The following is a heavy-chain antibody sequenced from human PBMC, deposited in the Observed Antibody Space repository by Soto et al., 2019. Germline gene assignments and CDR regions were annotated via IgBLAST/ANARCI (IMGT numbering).Heavy chain of an antibody. CDR1: GFSFSTSD. CDR3: TRGPTHGAFDI. V-gene: IGHV3-30*03. CDR2: ITIDGSRK. Sequence: QVQLEESGGGVVQPGRSLRLSCVASGFSFSTSDMHWVRQAPGKGLEWVAHITIDGSRKYYADSVKGRFTVSRENSKNTVYFQIKSLGPDETALYYCTRGPTHGAFDIWGQGTMVTVSS. J-gene: IGHJ3*02.